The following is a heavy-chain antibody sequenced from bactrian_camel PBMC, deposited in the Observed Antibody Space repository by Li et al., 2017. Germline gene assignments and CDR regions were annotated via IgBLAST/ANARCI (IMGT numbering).Heavy chain of an antibody. D-gene: IGHD2*01. CDR3: AAARTYHADGYCNDEQNPFNY. V-gene: IGHV3S40*01. CDR2: IYTNHNGRT. J-gene: IGHJ4*01. Sequence: VQLVESGGGSVQPGGSLRLSCAASTNGYGTFCMAWFRQAPGKGREGVAAIYTNHNGRTNYADSVKGRFTISRDAVKNTVYLQLNSLKPEDTGMYYCAAARTYHADGYCNDEQNPFNYLGQGTQVTVS. CDR1: TNGYGTFC.